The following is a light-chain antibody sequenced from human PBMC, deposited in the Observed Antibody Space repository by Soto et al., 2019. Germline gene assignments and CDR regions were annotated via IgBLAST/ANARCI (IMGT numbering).Light chain of an antibody. CDR1: SSNIGGYNR. V-gene: IGLV2-8*01. J-gene: IGLJ1*01. CDR2: ETF. Sequence: QSVLTQPASVSGSPGQSITISCSGTSSNIGGYNRVSWYQQHPGKVPRLIIYETFKRPSGVPDRFSGSQSGNTASLTVSGLQAEDEADYYCCSYAGSNNYYLFGSGTRSPS. CDR3: CSYAGSNNYYL.